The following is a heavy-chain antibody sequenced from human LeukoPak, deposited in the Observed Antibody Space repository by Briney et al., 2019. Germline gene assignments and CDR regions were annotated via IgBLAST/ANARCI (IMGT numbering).Heavy chain of an antibody. CDR3: AREQQLETDYYYYYGMDV. V-gene: IGHV1-46*01. Sequence: AASVKVSCKASGYTFTSYYMHWVRQAPGQGLEWMGIINPSGGSTSYAQKFQGRVTMTRDTSTSTVYMELSSLRSEDTAVYYCAREQQLETDYYYYYGMDVWGQGTTVTVSS. CDR2: INPSGGST. CDR1: GYTFTSYY. D-gene: IGHD6-13*01. J-gene: IGHJ6*02.